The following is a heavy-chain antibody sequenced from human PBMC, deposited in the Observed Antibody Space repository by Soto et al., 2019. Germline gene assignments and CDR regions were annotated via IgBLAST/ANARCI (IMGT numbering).Heavy chain of an antibody. D-gene: IGHD1-1*01. CDR3: ARDPRGWATNWYFDL. V-gene: IGHV3-21*01. J-gene: IGHJ2*01. CDR2: ISSSSSYI. CDR1: GFTFSSYS. Sequence: GGSLRLSCAASGFTFSSYSMNWVRQAPGKGLEWVSSISSSSSYIYYADSVKGRFTISRDNAKNSLYLQMNSLRAEDTVVYYCARDPRGWATNWYFDLWGRGTLVTVSS.